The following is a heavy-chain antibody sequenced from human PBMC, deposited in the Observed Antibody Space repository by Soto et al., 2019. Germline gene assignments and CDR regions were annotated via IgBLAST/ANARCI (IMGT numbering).Heavy chain of an antibody. J-gene: IGHJ4*02. Sequence: SETLSLTCAVSGGSISSYYWSWIRQPPGKGLEWIGYIYYSGGTNYNPSLKSRVTISVATSKNQFSLKLSSVTAADTAVYYCARRYGDYFDFWGQGTLVTVSS. CDR3: ARRYGDYFDF. V-gene: IGHV4-59*08. CDR1: GGSISSYY. D-gene: IGHD4-17*01. CDR2: IYYSGGT.